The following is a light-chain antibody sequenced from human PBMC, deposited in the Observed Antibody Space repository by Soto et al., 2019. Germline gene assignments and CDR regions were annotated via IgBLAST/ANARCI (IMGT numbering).Light chain of an antibody. CDR2: DVS. J-gene: IGKJ2*01. V-gene: IGKV3-11*01. Sequence: IVLTQSPAILSLSPGESASLSCRASQSVSDYLAWYQQKPGQAPRLFIYDVSKRATGIPARFSGSGSGTDFTLTISSLEPEDFAVYYCQQYNNWPPYTFGQGTKLEIK. CDR3: QQYNNWPPYT. CDR1: QSVSDY.